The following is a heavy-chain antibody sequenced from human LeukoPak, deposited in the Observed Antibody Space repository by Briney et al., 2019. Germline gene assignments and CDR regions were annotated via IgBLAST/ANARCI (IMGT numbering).Heavy chain of an antibody. CDR3: ARCVKARVVQSRCCYDS. V-gene: IGHV4-34*01. CDR2: INDNGRT. Sequence: SETLSLTCAVYGGSFSGHYWSWIRQAPEKGLEWLGEINDNGRTRTNLSLESRVTISVDTSKNQFSLRLTAVTAADRAVYYCARCVKARVVQSRCCYDSWGQGTLVTVSS. D-gene: IGHD2-15*01. J-gene: IGHJ4*02. CDR1: GGSFSGHY.